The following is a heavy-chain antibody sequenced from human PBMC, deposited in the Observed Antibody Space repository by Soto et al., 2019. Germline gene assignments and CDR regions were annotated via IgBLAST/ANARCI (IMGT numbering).Heavy chain of an antibody. Sequence: PGGSLRLSCAASAFTFNNYAMSWVRQAPGKGLEWVSGIGGSGRTTYYADSVKGRFTISRDNSNNTLFLQMSSLRAEDTAVYYCAKSRDYDSSGDFYDYWGQGTLVTVSS. CDR1: AFTFNNYA. V-gene: IGHV3-23*01. CDR2: IGGSGRTT. J-gene: IGHJ4*02. CDR3: AKSRDYDSSGDFYDY. D-gene: IGHD3-22*01.